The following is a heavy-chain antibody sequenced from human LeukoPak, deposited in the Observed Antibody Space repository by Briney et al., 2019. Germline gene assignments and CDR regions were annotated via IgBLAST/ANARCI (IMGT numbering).Heavy chain of an antibody. CDR1: GYTFTTYW. CDR3: ARLLEGVAGTWGY. D-gene: IGHD6-19*01. CDR2: IYPGDSDT. Sequence: PGESLKISCKGSGYTFTTYWIAWVRQMPGKGLEWMGMIYPGDSDTRYSPSFQGQVTISADKSISTAYLQWSSLKASDTAMYYCARLLEGVAGTWGYWGQGTLATVS. J-gene: IGHJ4*02. V-gene: IGHV5-51*01.